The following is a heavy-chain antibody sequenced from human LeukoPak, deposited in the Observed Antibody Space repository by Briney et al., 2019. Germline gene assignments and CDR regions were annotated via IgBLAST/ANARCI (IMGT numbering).Heavy chain of an antibody. CDR3: ASGSGVYMFFDC. CDR1: GFTVSSNY. D-gene: IGHD3-10*01. V-gene: IGHV3-53*01. Sequence: GGSLRLSCAATGFTVSSNYMSWVRQAPGKGLEWVSVMYRDGTTYYTESVKGRFTLSRDYSRSTLYLQMNSLRAEDTAVYYCASGSGVYMFFDCWGQGTLVTVSS. J-gene: IGHJ4*02. CDR2: MYRDGTT.